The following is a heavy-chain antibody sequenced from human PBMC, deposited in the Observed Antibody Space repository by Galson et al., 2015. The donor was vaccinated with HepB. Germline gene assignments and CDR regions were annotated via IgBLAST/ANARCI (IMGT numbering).Heavy chain of an antibody. D-gene: IGHD2-21*02. V-gene: IGHV3-33*01. J-gene: IGHJ4*02. Sequence: SLRLSCAASGFTFSSYGMHWVRQAPGKGLEWVAVIWYDGSNKYYADSVKGRFTISRDNSKNTLYLQMNSLRAEDTAVYYCARDYQGDYYFDYWGQGTLVTVSS. CDR1: GFTFSSYG. CDR3: ARDYQGDYYFDY. CDR2: IWYDGSNK.